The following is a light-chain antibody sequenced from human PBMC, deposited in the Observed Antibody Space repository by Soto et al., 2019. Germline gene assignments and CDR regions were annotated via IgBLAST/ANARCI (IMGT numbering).Light chain of an antibody. Sequence: QPVLTQPPSVSGAPGQRVTISCIGSISNVGAGYDVHWYQQLPGTAPKLLISSNNNRPSGVPDRFSGSKSGTSASLAIAGLQAEDEADYYCQSYDSSLSAVVFGGGTKLTVL. CDR1: ISNVGAGYD. CDR2: SNN. V-gene: IGLV1-40*01. CDR3: QSYDSSLSAVV. J-gene: IGLJ3*02.